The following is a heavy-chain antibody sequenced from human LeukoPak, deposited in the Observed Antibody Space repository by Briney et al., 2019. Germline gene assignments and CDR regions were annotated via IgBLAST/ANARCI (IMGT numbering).Heavy chain of an antibody. V-gene: IGHV3-23*01. CDR2: VSGSGSST. CDR1: GITFINYA. Sequence: GGSLRLSCAASGITFINYAMSWVRQAPGKGLEWVSTVSGSGSSTSYADSVKGRFTISRDNSKNRLYLQMNSLRAEDTALYYCAKRDYWGQGTLVTVSS. J-gene: IGHJ4*02. CDR3: AKRDY.